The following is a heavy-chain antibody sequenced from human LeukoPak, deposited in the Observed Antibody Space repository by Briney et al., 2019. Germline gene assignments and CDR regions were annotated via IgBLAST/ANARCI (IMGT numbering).Heavy chain of an antibody. CDR3: AKAYYYDSSGRLDI. Sequence: GGSLRLSCAASGFTFSSYAMSWVRQAPGKGLEWVSVISGSGGSTYYADSVKGRFTISRDNSKNTLYLQMNSLRAEDTAVYYCAKAYYYDSSGRLDIWGQGTMVTVSS. V-gene: IGHV3-23*01. J-gene: IGHJ3*02. D-gene: IGHD3-22*01. CDR2: ISGSGGST. CDR1: GFTFSSYA.